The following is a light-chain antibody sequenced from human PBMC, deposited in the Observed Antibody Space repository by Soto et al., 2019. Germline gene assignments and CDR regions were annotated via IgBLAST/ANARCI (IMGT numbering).Light chain of an antibody. V-gene: IGKV3D-20*02. Sequence: EIVLTQSPGTLSLSPGERATLSCRASQSVSSSYLAWYQQKPGQAPRLLIYGASSRATGIPDRFSGRGSGTDFTLTISRLEPEDFAVYYCHQRSNWPPDTFGQGTRLEIK. CDR2: GAS. J-gene: IGKJ5*01. CDR3: HQRSNWPPDT. CDR1: QSVSSSY.